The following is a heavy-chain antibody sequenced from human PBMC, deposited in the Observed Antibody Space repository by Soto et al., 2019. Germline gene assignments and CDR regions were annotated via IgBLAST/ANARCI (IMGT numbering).Heavy chain of an antibody. Sequence: EVQLVESGGGLVQPGGSLRLSCAASGFTFTSYTMNWVRQAPEKGLEWVSSITTSSNYIHYADSVKGRFTISRDNAKNSLYLQMNTLGAEDTAVYFCARGDFDYWGQGALVTVSS. D-gene: IGHD2-21*01. J-gene: IGHJ4*02. CDR1: GFTFTSYT. CDR2: ITTSSNYI. CDR3: ARGDFDY. V-gene: IGHV3-21*01.